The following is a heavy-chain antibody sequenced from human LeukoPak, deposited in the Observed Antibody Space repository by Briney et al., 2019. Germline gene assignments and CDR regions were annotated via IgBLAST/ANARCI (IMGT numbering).Heavy chain of an antibody. CDR1: GGSISSYY. J-gene: IGHJ4*02. V-gene: IGHV4-59*01. CDR2: IYYSGST. CDR3: ARAGSSSLPFLF. Sequence: SETLSLTCTVSGGSISSYYWSWIRQPPGKGLEWIGYIYYSGSTNYNPSLKSRVTISVDTSKNQFSLKLSSVIAADTAVYYCARAGSSSLPFLFWGQGTLVTVSS. D-gene: IGHD6-13*01.